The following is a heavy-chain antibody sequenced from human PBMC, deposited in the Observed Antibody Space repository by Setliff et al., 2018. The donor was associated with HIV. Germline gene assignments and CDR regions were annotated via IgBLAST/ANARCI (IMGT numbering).Heavy chain of an antibody. J-gene: IGHJ4*02. Sequence: KPSETLSLTCTVSGDFFSSGYYWGWIRQPPGKGLEWIGSIYHSGSTYYNPSLKSRVTISVDTSKNQFSLKLSSVTAADTAVYYCASGAGYSSGWYLFDYWGQGTLVTVSS. CDR3: ASGAGYSSGWYLFDY. CDR2: IYHSGST. D-gene: IGHD6-19*01. V-gene: IGHV4-38-2*02. CDR1: GDFFSSGYY.